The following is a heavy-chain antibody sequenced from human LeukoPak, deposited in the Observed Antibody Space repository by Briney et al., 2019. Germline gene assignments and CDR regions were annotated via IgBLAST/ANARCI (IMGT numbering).Heavy chain of an antibody. Sequence: GASVKVSCKVSGYTLTELSMHWVRQAPGQGLEWMGIINPSGGSTSYAQKFQGRVTMTRDMSTSTVYMELSSLRSEDTAVYYCAREWEGGYWGQGTLVTVSS. CDR1: GYTLTELS. CDR2: INPSGGST. J-gene: IGHJ4*02. D-gene: IGHD1-26*01. V-gene: IGHV1-46*01. CDR3: AREWEGGY.